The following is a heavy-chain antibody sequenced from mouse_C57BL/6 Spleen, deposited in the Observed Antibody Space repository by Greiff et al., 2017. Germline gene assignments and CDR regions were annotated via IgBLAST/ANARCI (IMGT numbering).Heavy chain of an antibody. CDR1: GYTFTSYW. V-gene: IGHV1-69*01. CDR2: IDPSDSYT. Sequence: VQLQQSGAELVMPGASVKLSCKASGYTFTSYWMHWVKQRPGQGLEWIGEIDPSDSYTNYNQKFKGKSTLTVDKSSSTAYMQLSSLTSEDSAVYYCARPMGWYFDVWGTGTTVTVSS. CDR3: ARPMGWYFDV. J-gene: IGHJ1*03.